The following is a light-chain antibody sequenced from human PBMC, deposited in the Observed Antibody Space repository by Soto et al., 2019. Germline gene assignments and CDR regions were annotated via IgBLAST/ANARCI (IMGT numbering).Light chain of an antibody. V-gene: IGKV3-20*01. CDR3: QQARSFPVT. J-gene: IGKJ5*01. CDR1: QSVYNTY. CDR2: GAS. Sequence: EIVLTQSPGTLSLSPGERATLSCRASQSVYNTYLAWYQQKPGQAPRLLIFGASNRATGIPDRFSGRGSGTDFTLTISSLQSEDFATYYCQQARSFPVTFGQGTRLEIK.